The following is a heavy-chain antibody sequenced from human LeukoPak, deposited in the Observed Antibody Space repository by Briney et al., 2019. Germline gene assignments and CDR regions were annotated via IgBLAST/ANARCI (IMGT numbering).Heavy chain of an antibody. CDR1: GFTFSSYW. CDR3: AKDPASSGSYYPDY. Sequence: GGSLRLSCAASGFTFSSYWMSWVRQAPGKGLEWVANIKQDGSEKYYVDSVKGRFTISRDNSKNTLYLQMNSLRAEDTALYYCAKDPASSGSYYPDYWGQGTLVTVSS. CDR2: IKQDGSEK. V-gene: IGHV3-7*03. J-gene: IGHJ4*02. D-gene: IGHD3-22*01.